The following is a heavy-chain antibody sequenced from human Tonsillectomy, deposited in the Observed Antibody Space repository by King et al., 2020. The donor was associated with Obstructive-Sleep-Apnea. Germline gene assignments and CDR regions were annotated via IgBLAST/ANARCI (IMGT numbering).Heavy chain of an antibody. Sequence: VQLQQWGAGLLKPSETLSLTCAVYGGSFSGYYWSWIRQPLGKGLEWIGEINHSGSTNYNPSLKIRVSISVDTSKNQFSLNLSSVTAADTAVYYCARIVRPDAWGQGTTVTVSS. CDR3: ARIVRPDA. V-gene: IGHV4-34*01. J-gene: IGHJ6*02. CDR1: GGSFSGYY. CDR2: INHSGST. D-gene: IGHD2-21*01.